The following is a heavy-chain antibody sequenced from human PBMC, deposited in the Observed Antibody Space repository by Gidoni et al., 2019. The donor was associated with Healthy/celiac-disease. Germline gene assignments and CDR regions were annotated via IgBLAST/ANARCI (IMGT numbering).Heavy chain of an antibody. CDR3: TRDSYYSRG. V-gene: IGHV3-73*02. Sequence: ELQLVESGGGLVQPGGSLHPSWAASALTFSRSAMHWVRQASGNGLAWVGRIKSKANSYATAYAASVKGRFTISRDDSKNTAYLQMNGLKTEDTAVYYCTRDSYYSRGWGQGTLVTVSS. CDR1: ALTFSRSA. J-gene: IGHJ4*02. CDR2: IKSKANSYAT. D-gene: IGHD3-10*01.